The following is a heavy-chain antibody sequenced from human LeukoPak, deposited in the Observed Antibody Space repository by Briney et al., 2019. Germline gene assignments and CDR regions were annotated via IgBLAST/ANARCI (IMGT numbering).Heavy chain of an antibody. D-gene: IGHD3-3*01. CDR1: GFTFSSYS. V-gene: IGHV3-30*04. CDR2: ISYDGSTK. Sequence: GGSLRLSCAASGFTFSSYSIHWVRQAPGKGLEWVALISYDGSTKYSTDSVKGRFTISRDNSKNTLYLQMNSLRPEDTAVYYCAGHFGAWHYFDYWGQGTLVTVSS. J-gene: IGHJ4*02. CDR3: AGHFGAWHYFDY.